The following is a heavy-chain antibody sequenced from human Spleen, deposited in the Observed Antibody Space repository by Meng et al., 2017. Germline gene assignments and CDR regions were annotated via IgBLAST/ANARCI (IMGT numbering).Heavy chain of an antibody. D-gene: IGHD5-24*01. CDR2: INHSGST. V-gene: IGHV4-34*01. Sequence: QGQLQQWGAGLLKPSGTLSLTCAGDGGSFSGYYWSWIRQPPGKGLEWIGEINHSGSTNYNPSLKSRVTISVDTSKNQFSLKLSSVTAADTAVYYCASCGDGYDSLCYFDYWGQGTLVTVSS. CDR1: GGSFSGYY. CDR3: ASCGDGYDSLCYFDY. J-gene: IGHJ4*02.